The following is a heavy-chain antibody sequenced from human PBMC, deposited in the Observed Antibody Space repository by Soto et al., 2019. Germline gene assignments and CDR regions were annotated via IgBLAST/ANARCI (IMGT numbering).Heavy chain of an antibody. D-gene: IGHD6-13*01. CDR1: GFTFSSYG. CDR3: AKSEWAAAGTKWTLVDY. CDR2: ISYDGSNK. Sequence: QVQLVESGGGVVQPGRSLRLSCAASGFTFSSYGMHWVRQAPGKGLEWVAVISYDGSNKYYADSVKGRFTISRDNSKNTLYLQTNSLRAEDTAVYYCAKSEWAAAGTKWTLVDYWGQGTLVTVSS. V-gene: IGHV3-30*18. J-gene: IGHJ4*02.